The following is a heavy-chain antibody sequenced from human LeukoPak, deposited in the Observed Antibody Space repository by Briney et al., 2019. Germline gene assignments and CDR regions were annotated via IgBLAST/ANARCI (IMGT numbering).Heavy chain of an antibody. CDR1: GYTFTGYL. CDR2: INPNSGGT. V-gene: IGHV1-2*02. Sequence: ASVKVSCRSSGYTFTGYLIHWVRQAPGQGLEWIGWINPNSGGTNYPQKFQGRVTMTRDTSISTAYMELSSLRSDDTAVYYCARTGMGGFYNYYYMDVWGKGTTVTVSS. CDR3: ARTGMGGFYNYYYMDV. D-gene: IGHD7-27*01. J-gene: IGHJ6*03.